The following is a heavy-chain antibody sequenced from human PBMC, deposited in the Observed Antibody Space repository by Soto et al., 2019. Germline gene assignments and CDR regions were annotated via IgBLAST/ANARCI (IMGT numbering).Heavy chain of an antibody. CDR3: AKGGLLWFGELSGDQRGPQDSSYGMDV. J-gene: IGHJ6*02. V-gene: IGHV3-9*01. CDR1: VFIFDDFA. Sequence: SGGSLRLSCRASVFIFDDFAMHWVRQAPGKGLEWLSGISWNSGNTGYADSVKGRFTISRDNAKNSLYLQMSSLRPEDTALYYCAKGGLLWFGELSGDQRGPQDSSYGMDVWGQGTTVTVSS. D-gene: IGHD3-10*01. CDR2: ISWNSGNT.